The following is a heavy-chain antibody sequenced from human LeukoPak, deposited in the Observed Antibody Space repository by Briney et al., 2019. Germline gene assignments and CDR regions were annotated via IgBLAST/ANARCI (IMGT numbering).Heavy chain of an antibody. D-gene: IGHD5-18*01. CDR1: GFTFSSYE. V-gene: IGHV3-48*03. J-gene: IGHJ6*02. CDR3: ARDAIQLWSPYGMDV. CDR2: ISSSGSTI. Sequence: GGSLRLSCAASGFTFSSYEMNWVRQAPGKGLEWVSYISSSGSTIYYADSVKGRFTISRDNAKNSLYLQMNSLRAEDTAVYYCARDAIQLWSPYGMDVWGQGTTVTVPS.